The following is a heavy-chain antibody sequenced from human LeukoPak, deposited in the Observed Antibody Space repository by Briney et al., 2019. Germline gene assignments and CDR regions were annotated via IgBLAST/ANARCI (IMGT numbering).Heavy chain of an antibody. J-gene: IGHJ4*02. CDR1: GGSISSYY. V-gene: IGHV4-59*01. D-gene: IGHD3-22*01. Sequence: PSETLPLTCTVSGGSISSYYWGWIRQPPGKGLEWIGYIYYSGSTNYNPSLKSRVTISVKTSKNQFSLKLSSVTAADTAVYYCARVTGYMIEDYFDYWGQGTLVTVSS. CDR3: ARVTGYMIEDYFDY. CDR2: IYYSGST.